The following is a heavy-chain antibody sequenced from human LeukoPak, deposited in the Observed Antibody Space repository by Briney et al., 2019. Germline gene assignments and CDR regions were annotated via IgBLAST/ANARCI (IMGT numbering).Heavy chain of an antibody. Sequence: PGGSLRLSCSASGFTVSSNYMSSVRQAPGKGLELVSVIYSGGSIYYADSVKGRFTISRDNSKNTLYLQMNSLRAEDTAVYYCARGGDDIVVATYYYYYGMDVWGQGTTVTVSS. D-gene: IGHD2-15*01. CDR2: IYSGGSI. V-gene: IGHV3-53*01. J-gene: IGHJ6*02. CDR1: GFTVSSNY. CDR3: ARGGDDIVVATYYYYYGMDV.